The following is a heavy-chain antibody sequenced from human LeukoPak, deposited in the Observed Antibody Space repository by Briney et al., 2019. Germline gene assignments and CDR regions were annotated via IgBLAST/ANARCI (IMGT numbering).Heavy chain of an antibody. J-gene: IGHJ3*02. V-gene: IGHV1-8*01. D-gene: IGHD2-15*01. CDR1: GYTFTSYD. Sequence: ASVKVSCKASGYTFTSYDINWVRQATGQGLEWMGWMKPNSGNTGYAQKFQGRVTMTRNTSISTAYMELSSLRSEDTAVYYCARGHRRVYSDAFDIWGQGTMVTASS. CDR2: MKPNSGNT. CDR3: ARGHRRVYSDAFDI.